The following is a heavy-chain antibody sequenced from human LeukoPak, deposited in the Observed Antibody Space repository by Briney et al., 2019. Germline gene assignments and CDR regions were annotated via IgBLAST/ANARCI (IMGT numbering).Heavy chain of an antibody. CDR2: IRYDGSNK. D-gene: IGHD3-3*01. CDR3: AKGDVHYDFWGGYHKTS. Sequence: GGSLRLSCAASGFTFSSYGMHWVRQAPGKGLEWVAFIRYDGSNKYYADSVKGRFTISRDNSKNTLYLQMNSLRAEDTAVYYCAKGDVHYDFWGGYHKTSWGQGTLVTVSS. J-gene: IGHJ5*02. CDR1: GFTFSSYG. V-gene: IGHV3-30*02.